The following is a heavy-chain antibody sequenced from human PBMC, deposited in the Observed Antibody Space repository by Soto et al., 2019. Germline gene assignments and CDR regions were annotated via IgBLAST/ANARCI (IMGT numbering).Heavy chain of an antibody. D-gene: IGHD4-17*01. V-gene: IGHV4-4*02. Sequence: QVQLQESGPGLVKPSGTLSLTCAVSGGSISSSNWWSWVRQPPGKGLEWIGEIYHSGSTNYNPSLKCRGTISADKSKNQFSLKLGSVTAADTAVYYCAREYGAQFFDYLGLGTLVTVSS. J-gene: IGHJ4*02. CDR3: AREYGAQFFDY. CDR2: IYHSGST. CDR1: GGSISSSNW.